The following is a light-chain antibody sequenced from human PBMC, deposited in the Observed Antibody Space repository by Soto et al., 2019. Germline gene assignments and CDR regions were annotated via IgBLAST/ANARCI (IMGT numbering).Light chain of an antibody. CDR1: SSNIWAGYD. CDR3: QSYDSSLSGSNWV. CDR2: GNS. Sequence: QSVLTQPPSVSGAPGQRVTISCTGTSSNIWAGYDVHWYQQLPGTAPKLLIYGNSNRPSGVPDRFSGSKSGTSASLAITDLQAEDEADYYCQSYDSSLSGSNWVFGGGTKVTVL. J-gene: IGLJ3*02. V-gene: IGLV1-40*01.